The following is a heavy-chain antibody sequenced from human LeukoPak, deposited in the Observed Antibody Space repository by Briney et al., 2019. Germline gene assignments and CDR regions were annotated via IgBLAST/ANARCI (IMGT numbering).Heavy chain of an antibody. Sequence: SETLSLTCAVYGRSFSGYYWSWIRQPPGKGLEWIGEINHSGSTNYNPSLKGRVTISVDTSKNQFSLKLSSVTAADTAVYYCARGLQWIQLWFPYFDYWGQGTLVTVSS. D-gene: IGHD5-18*01. CDR2: INHSGST. CDR1: GRSFSGYY. CDR3: ARGLQWIQLWFPYFDY. J-gene: IGHJ4*02. V-gene: IGHV4-34*01.